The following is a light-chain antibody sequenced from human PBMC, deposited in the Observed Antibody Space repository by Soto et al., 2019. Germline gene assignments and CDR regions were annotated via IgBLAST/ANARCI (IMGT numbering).Light chain of an antibody. CDR1: SSNIETNT. Sequence: QSVLTQPPSASGTPGQRVTISCSGSSSNIETNTVDWYQHLPGTAPKVLIFNNNNRPSGVPDRFSGSKSGTSASLAISGLQSEDEADYYCAVWDDSLSGMVFGGGTKLTVL. CDR3: AVWDDSLSGMV. CDR2: NNN. J-gene: IGLJ2*01. V-gene: IGLV1-44*01.